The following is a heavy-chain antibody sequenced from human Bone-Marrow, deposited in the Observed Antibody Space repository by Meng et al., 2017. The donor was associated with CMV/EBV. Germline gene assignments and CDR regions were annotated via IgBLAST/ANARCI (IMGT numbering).Heavy chain of an antibody. CDR3: ARDQYCSGGSCYRDRSFDY. V-gene: IGHV6-1*01. Sequence: SETLSLTCAISGDSVSSNSAAWNWIRQSPSRGLEWLGRTYYRSKWYNDYAVSVKSRITINPDTSKNQFSLQLNSVTPEDTAVYYCARDQYCSGGSCYRDRSFDYWGQATLVTVSS. D-gene: IGHD2-15*01. J-gene: IGHJ4*02. CDR1: GDSVSSNSAA. CDR2: TYYRSKWYN.